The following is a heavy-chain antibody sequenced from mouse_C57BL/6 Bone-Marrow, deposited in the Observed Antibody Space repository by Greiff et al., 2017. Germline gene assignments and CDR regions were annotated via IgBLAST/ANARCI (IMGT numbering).Heavy chain of an antibody. CDR2: IYPGSGST. J-gene: IGHJ4*01. CDR1: GYTFTSYW. D-gene: IGHD6-5*01. CDR3: AREGAYVYAMDD. Sequence: QVQLQQPGAELVKPGASVKMSCKASGYTFTSYWITWVKQRPGQGLEWIGDIYPGSGSTNYHEKFKSKATLTVDTSSSTAYMQLSSLTSEDSAIYYYAREGAYVYAMDDWGQGTSVTVSS. V-gene: IGHV1-55*01.